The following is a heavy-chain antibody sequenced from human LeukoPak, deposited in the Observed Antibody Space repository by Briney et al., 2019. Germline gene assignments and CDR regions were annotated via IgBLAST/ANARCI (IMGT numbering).Heavy chain of an antibody. V-gene: IGHV3-11*05. Sequence: PGGSVTLFCAASGFTFSDYYMSWISQAPGKGLEWVSYISSSSSYTNYADYVNGRFAISRDNAKNSLYLQLNSLRAEDTAVYYCARVRKYSSGWYDAFDIWGQGALGTASS. CDR2: ISSSSSYT. CDR1: GFTFSDYY. CDR3: ARVRKYSSGWYDAFDI. J-gene: IGHJ3*02. D-gene: IGHD6-19*01.